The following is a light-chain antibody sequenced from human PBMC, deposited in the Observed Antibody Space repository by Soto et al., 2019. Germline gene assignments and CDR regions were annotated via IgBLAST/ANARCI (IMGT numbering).Light chain of an antibody. V-gene: IGKV3-20*01. J-gene: IGKJ1*01. CDR3: QQYGSSPQT. CDR2: GAS. CDR1: QSVSSSY. Sequence: EVVMTKSPATLSVSQGERATLSCRASQSVSSSYLAWYQQKPGQAPRLLIYGASSRATGIPDRFSGSGSGTDFTLTISRLEPEDFAVYYCQQYGSSPQTFGQGTKVDIK.